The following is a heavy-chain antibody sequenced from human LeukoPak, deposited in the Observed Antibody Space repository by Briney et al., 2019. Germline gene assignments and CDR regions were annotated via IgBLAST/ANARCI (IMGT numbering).Heavy chain of an antibody. D-gene: IGHD6-13*01. CDR3: ARASSLTGYSSSWFQYYFDY. V-gene: IGHV3-11*06. J-gene: IGHJ4*02. CDR2: ISSSSSYI. CDR1: GFSISDYY. Sequence: GGSLRLSCAASGFSISDYYMSWVRQAPGKGLEWVSSISSSSSYIYYADSVKGRFTISRDNAKNSLYLQMNSLRAEDTAVYYCARASSLTGYSSSWFQYYFDYWGQGTLVTVSS.